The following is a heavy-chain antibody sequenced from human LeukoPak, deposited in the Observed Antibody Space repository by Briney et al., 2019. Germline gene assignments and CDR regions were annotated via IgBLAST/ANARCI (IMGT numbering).Heavy chain of an antibody. J-gene: IGHJ4*02. CDR1: GYTFTSYD. V-gene: IGHV1-8*03. Sequence: ASVKVSCKASGYTFTSYDINWVRQATGQGLEWMGWMNPNSGNTGYAQKFQGRVTITRNTSISTAYMELSSLRAEDTALYYCAKDMSDSSGYSIDYWGQGTLVTVSS. D-gene: IGHD3-22*01. CDR3: AKDMSDSSGYSIDY. CDR2: MNPNSGNT.